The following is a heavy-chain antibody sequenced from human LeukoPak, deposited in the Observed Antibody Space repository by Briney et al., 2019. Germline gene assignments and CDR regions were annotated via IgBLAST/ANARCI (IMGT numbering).Heavy chain of an antibody. CDR1: GFTFSGYG. V-gene: IGHV3-30*02. CDR2: IRYDGSNK. Sequence: PGGSLRLSCAASGFTFSGYGMHWVRQAPGKGLGLVAFIRYDGSNKYYADSVKGRFTISRDNSKNTLYLQMNSLRGEDTAVYYCAKGAAAAGTSWFDPWGQGTLVTVSS. J-gene: IGHJ5*02. D-gene: IGHD6-13*01. CDR3: AKGAAAAGTSWFDP.